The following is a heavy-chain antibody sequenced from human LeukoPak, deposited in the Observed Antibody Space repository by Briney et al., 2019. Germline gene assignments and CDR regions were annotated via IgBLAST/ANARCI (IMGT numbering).Heavy chain of an antibody. D-gene: IGHD6-19*01. CDR1: GFTFSSYA. V-gene: IGHV3-23*01. J-gene: IGHJ4*02. CDR3: AKSDSSGWYYFDY. Sequence: RAGGSLRLSCAASGFTFSSYAMSWVRQAPGKGLEWVSAISGSGGSTHYADSVKGRFTISRDNSKNTLYLQMNSLRAEDTAVYYCAKSDSSGWYYFDYWGQGTLVTVSS. CDR2: ISGSGGST.